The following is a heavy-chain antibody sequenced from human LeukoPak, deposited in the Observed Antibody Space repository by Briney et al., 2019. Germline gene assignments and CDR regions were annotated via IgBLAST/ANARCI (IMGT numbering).Heavy chain of an antibody. CDR2: IYYSGST. CDR1: GGSISSSSYY. V-gene: IGHV4-39*01. J-gene: IGHJ5*02. D-gene: IGHD2-15*01. CDR3: SRYTRSFVS. Sequence: SETLSLTCTVSGGSISSSSYYWGWIRQPPGKGLEWIGSIYYSGSTYYNPSLKSRVTISVDTSKNQFSLKLSSVTAADTAVYYCSRYTRSFVSWGQGTLVTVSS.